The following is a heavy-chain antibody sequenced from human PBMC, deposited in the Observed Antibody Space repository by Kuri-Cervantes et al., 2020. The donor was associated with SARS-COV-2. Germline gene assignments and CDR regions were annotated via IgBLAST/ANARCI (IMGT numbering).Heavy chain of an antibody. J-gene: IGHJ2*01. CDR1: GFTFSSYG. CDR3: ARGDFWNGYYNWYFDL. CDR2: ISYDGSNK. D-gene: IGHD3-3*01. Sequence: GGSLRLSCAASGFTFSSYGMHWVRQAPGKGLEWVAVISYDGSNKYYADSVKGRFTISRDNAKNTLYLQMNSLRVEDTAVYYCARGDFWNGYYNWYFDLWGRGTLVTVSS. V-gene: IGHV3-30*03.